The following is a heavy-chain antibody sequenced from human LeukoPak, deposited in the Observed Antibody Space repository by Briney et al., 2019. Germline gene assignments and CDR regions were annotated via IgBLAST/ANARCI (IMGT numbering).Heavy chain of an antibody. CDR1: GFTFSNYA. J-gene: IGHJ4*02. CDR3: VRDWRWIGTSAPDY. V-gene: IGHV3-30-3*01. D-gene: IGHD4-23*01. Sequence: PGRSLRLSCAATGFTFSNYAIHWGRQAPGKGLEWVAFISDDGSRQHYADSVKGRFTISRDNSKNTLYLQMNSLRAEDTAVYYCVRDWRWIGTSAPDYWGQGTLVTVSS. CDR2: ISDDGSRQ.